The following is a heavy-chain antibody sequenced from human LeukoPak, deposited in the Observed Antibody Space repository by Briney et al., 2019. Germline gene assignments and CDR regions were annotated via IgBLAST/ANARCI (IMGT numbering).Heavy chain of an antibody. J-gene: IGHJ4*02. Sequence: SETLSLTCTVSGGSISSSSYYWGWIRQPPGKGLEWIGCIYYSGSTYYNPSLKSRVTISVDTSKNQFSLKLSSVTAADTAVYYCARIVVGHFDYWGQGTLVTVSS. V-gene: IGHV4-39*01. CDR2: IYYSGST. D-gene: IGHD3-22*01. CDR3: ARIVVGHFDY. CDR1: GGSISSSSYY.